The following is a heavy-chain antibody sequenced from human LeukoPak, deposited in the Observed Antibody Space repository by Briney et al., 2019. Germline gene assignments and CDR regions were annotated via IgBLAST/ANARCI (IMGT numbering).Heavy chain of an antibody. V-gene: IGHV3-13*01. Sequence: GGSLRLSCAASGFTFSSYDMHWVRQATGKGLGWVSAIGTAGDTYYPGSVKGRFTISRENAKNSLYLQMNSLRAGDTAVYYCARGPPGFGSERFYAFDIWGQGTMVTVSS. D-gene: IGHD3-3*02. CDR1: GFTFSSYD. CDR3: ARGPPGFGSERFYAFDI. CDR2: IGTAGDT. J-gene: IGHJ3*02.